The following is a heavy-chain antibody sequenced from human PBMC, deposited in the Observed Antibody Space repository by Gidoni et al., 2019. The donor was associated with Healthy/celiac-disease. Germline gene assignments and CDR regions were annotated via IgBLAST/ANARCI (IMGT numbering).Heavy chain of an antibody. D-gene: IGHD3-10*01. Sequence: EVQLLESGGGLVQPGGSLRLSCAASGFTFSSYAMSWVRQAPGKGLEWVSAISGSGGSTYYADSVKGRFTISRDNSKNTLYLQMNSLRAEDTAVYYCAKRRAYYYGSGTLEGEAFDIWGQGAMVTVSS. CDR1: GFTFSSYA. V-gene: IGHV3-23*01. CDR2: ISGSGGST. J-gene: IGHJ3*02. CDR3: AKRRAYYYGSGTLEGEAFDI.